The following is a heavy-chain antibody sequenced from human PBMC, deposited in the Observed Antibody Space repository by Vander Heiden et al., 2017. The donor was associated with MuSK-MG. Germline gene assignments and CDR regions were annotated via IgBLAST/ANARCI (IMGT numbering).Heavy chain of an antibody. Sequence: QVQLVESGGGVVQPGRSLRLSCAASGFTFRSYGMRWVRQAPGKGLEWVAVISYDGSNKYYADSVKGRFTISRDNSKNTLYLQMNSLRAEDTAVYYCASQYCSSSSFFLSLLDYWGQGTLVTVSS. CDR1: GFTFRSYG. CDR2: ISYDGSNK. V-gene: IGHV3-30*03. J-gene: IGHJ4*02. CDR3: ASQYCSSSSFFLSLLDY. D-gene: IGHD2-2*01.